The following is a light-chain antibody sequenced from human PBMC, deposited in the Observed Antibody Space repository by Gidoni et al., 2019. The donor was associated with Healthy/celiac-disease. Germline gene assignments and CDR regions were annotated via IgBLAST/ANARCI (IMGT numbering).Light chain of an antibody. CDR3: QQYDNRPLT. Sequence: IQLTYSPSSLSASVGDRVTITCQASQDISNYLNWYQQKPGKAPKLLIYDASNLETGVPSKFSGSGSGTDFTFTISSLQPEDIATYYCQQYDNRPLTFGGGTKVEIK. CDR1: QDISNY. V-gene: IGKV1-33*01. J-gene: IGKJ4*01. CDR2: DAS.